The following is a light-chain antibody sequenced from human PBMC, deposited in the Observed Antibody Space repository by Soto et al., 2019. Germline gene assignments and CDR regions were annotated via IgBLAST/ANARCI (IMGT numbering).Light chain of an antibody. Sequence: DIQMTQSPFSLSASVGDRVTITCRASQSINSKLNWYQHKPGKAPTVLIHAASSLQSGVPSRFSGSGSGTDFFLTISSLQPEDFAVYYCQQSHSKPLTFGGGTKVDIK. CDR1: QSINSK. J-gene: IGKJ4*01. CDR2: AAS. CDR3: QQSHSKPLT. V-gene: IGKV1-39*01.